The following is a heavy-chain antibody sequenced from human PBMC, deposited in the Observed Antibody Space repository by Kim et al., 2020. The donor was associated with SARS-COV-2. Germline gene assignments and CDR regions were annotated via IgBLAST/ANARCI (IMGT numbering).Heavy chain of an antibody. CDR3: AREPYSSGWFYYFDY. V-gene: IGHV3-48*03. Sequence: GGSLRLSCAASGFTFSSYEMNWVRQAPGKGLEWVSYISSSGGSIYYADSVKGRFTISRDNAKNSLYLQMNSLRAEDTAVYYCAREPYSSGWFYYFDYWG. CDR1: GFTFSSYE. D-gene: IGHD6-19*01. CDR2: ISSSGGSI. J-gene: IGHJ4*01.